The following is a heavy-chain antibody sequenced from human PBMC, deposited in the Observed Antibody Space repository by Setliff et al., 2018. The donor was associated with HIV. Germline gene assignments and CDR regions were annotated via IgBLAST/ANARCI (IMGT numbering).Heavy chain of an antibody. V-gene: IGHV4-39*01. D-gene: IGHD6-13*01. CDR3: ARVIWYSGSWLAFDI. J-gene: IGHJ3*02. Sequence: TSETLSLTCGVSGVSISTNTYYWGWVRQPPGKGLEWIGSFYYTGSTYYNPSLKSRVTIFGDTSRNQLSLKLTSVTAADTAVYYCARVIWYSGSWLAFDIWGQGAMVTVSS. CDR1: GVSISTNTYY. CDR2: FYYTGST.